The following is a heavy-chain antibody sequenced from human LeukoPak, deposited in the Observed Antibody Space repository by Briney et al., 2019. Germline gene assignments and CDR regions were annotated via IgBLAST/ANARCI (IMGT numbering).Heavy chain of an antibody. V-gene: IGHV5-51*01. CDR1: GYSFTSYW. D-gene: IGHD4-11*01. CDR3: ARPPRDYSYYYYMDV. J-gene: IGHJ6*03. Sequence: GESLKISCKGSGYSFTSYWIGWVRQMPGKGLEWMGIIYPGDSDTRYSPSFQGQITISAHKSISTTYLQLSILKASATAMSYCARPPRDYSYYYYMDVWGKGTTVPVSS. CDR2: IYPGDSDT.